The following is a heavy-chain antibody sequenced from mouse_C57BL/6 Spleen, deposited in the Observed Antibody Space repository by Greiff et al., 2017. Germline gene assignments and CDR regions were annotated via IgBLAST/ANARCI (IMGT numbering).Heavy chain of an antibody. J-gene: IGHJ4*01. V-gene: IGHV6-3*01. Sequence: EVQGVESGGGLVQPGGSMKLSCVASGFTFSNSWMNWVRQSPEKGLEWVAQIRVKSDNYATYYGESVKGRVTISRDDSISSVYLQMNNLRAEDTGIYYCTGILYGYYYAMDYWGQGTSVTVSS. CDR3: TGILYGYYYAMDY. CDR1: GFTFSNSW. D-gene: IGHD2-2*01. CDR2: IRVKSDNYAT.